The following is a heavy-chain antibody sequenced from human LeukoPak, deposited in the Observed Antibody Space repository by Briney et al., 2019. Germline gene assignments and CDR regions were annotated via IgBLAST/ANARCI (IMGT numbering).Heavy chain of an antibody. J-gene: IGHJ4*02. D-gene: IGHD4-17*01. V-gene: IGHV4-59*13. CDR1: GGSISPFY. Sequence: SETLSLTCTVSGGSISPFYWSWIRQPPGKGLEWIGYIAFSGSTNYNPSLKSRVDISLDTSKNQISLKLSSVTAADTAVYYCARGHLPYGDSLDYWGQGTLVTVSS. CDR2: IAFSGST. CDR3: ARGHLPYGDSLDY.